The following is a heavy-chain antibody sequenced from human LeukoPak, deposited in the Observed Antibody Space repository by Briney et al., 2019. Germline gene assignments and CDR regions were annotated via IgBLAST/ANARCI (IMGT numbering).Heavy chain of an antibody. CDR1: GYSISSGYY. Sequence: SETLSLTCTVSGYSISSGYYWGWIRQPPGKGLEWIGSIYHSGSTYYNPSLKSRVTISVDTSKNQFSLKLSSVTAADTAVYYCARDRSASGDYLNWFDPWGQGTLVTVSS. CDR3: ARDRSASGDYLNWFDP. J-gene: IGHJ5*02. D-gene: IGHD4-17*01. V-gene: IGHV4-38-2*02. CDR2: IYHSGST.